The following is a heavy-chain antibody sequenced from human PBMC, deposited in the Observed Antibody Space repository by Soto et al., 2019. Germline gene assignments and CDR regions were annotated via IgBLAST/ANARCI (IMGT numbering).Heavy chain of an antibody. CDR2: INPNSGGT. J-gene: IGHJ3*02. V-gene: IGHV1-2*04. Sequence: ASVKVSCKASGYTFTGYYMHWVRQAPGQGLEWMGWINPNSGGTNYAQKFQGWVTMTRDTSISTAYMELSRLRSDDTAVYYCARGGDSSGYYSGDDAFDIWGQGTMVTVSS. D-gene: IGHD3-22*01. CDR1: GYTFTGYY. CDR3: ARGGDSSGYYSGDDAFDI.